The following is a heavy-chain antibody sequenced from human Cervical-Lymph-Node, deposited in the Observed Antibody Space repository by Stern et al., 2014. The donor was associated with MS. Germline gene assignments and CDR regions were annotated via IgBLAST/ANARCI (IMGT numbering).Heavy chain of an antibody. V-gene: IGHV3-9*01. CDR3: ADS. CDR2: ITWNSGGV. CDR1: GFTFDDYA. J-gene: IGHJ4*02. Sequence: EVQLEESGGGLVQPGRSVRLSCAASGFTFDDYAMHWVRQAPGKGLEWVSSITWNSGGVAYADSVKGRFTISRDNAKNSLYLQMNGLRAEDTAFYYCADSWGQGTLVTVSS.